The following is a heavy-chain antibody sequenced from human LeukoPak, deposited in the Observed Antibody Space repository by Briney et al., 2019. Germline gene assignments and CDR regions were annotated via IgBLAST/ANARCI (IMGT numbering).Heavy chain of an antibody. CDR3: ASAEREFRGAFDY. CDR2: ISSSSSTI. Sequence: SGGSLRLSCAASGFTFSSYSIDWVRQAPGKGLEWLSYISSSSSTIYYADSVKGRFTISRDNAKNSVYLQMNSLRAEDTAVYYCASAEREFRGAFDYWGQGTLVTVSS. J-gene: IGHJ4*02. CDR1: GFTFSSYS. V-gene: IGHV3-48*04. D-gene: IGHD3-10*01.